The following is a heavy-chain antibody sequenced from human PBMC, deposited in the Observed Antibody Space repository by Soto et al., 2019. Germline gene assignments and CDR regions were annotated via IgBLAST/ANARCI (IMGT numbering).Heavy chain of an antibody. J-gene: IGHJ6*02. V-gene: IGHV4-30-4*01. Sequence: SETLSLTCTVSGGSISSGDYYWSWIRQPPGKGLEGTGYIYDSGSTYYNPSLKSRVTISVDTSKNQFYLKLSSVTAADTAVYYCARPYGTNGMDVWGQGTTVTVSS. CDR3: ARPYGTNGMDV. D-gene: IGHD1-1*01. CDR2: IYDSGST. CDR1: GGSISSGDYY.